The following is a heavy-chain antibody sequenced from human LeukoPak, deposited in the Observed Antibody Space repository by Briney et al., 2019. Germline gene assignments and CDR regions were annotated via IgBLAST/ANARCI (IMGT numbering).Heavy chain of an antibody. V-gene: IGHV1-46*01. CDR2: INPSGGST. CDR1: GYTFTSYY. CDR3: ARGGGGAASMDV. Sequence: ASVKLSCKSSGYTFTSYYMHWVRHAPGQGLEWMGIINPSGGSTSYAQKFQGRVTMTRDTSTSTVYMELSSLRSEDTAVYYCARGGGGAASMDVWGRGTTVTVSS. J-gene: IGHJ6*02. D-gene: IGHD6-13*01.